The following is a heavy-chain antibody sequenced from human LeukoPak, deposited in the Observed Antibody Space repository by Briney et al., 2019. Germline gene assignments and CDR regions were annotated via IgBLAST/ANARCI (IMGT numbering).Heavy chain of an antibody. CDR1: GFTFSIYS. D-gene: IGHD2-15*01. J-gene: IGHJ4*02. Sequence: GGSLRLSCAASGFTFSIYSMNWVRQAPGKGLEWVSSISSSRYTYYADSVKGRFTISRDNAKNSLYLQMNSLRAEDTAVYYCARDLVAAANFDYWGQGTLVTVSS. V-gene: IGHV3-21*01. CDR2: ISSSRYT. CDR3: ARDLVAAANFDY.